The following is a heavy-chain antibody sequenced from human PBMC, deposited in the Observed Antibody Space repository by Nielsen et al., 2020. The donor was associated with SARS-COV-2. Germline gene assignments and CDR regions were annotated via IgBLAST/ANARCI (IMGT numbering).Heavy chain of an antibody. D-gene: IGHD2-2*01. CDR1: GCAIISVSDY. Sequence: SATLPLTCTVSGCAIISVSDYWSWIPQPPGKGLEWIGYIYYSGSNYYNPSLKSRVTISVDTSKNQFSLKLSSVTAADTAVYYCARALSSSTNYYYYYMDVWGQGTPVTVSS. V-gene: IGHV4-61*01. CDR2: IYYSGSN. J-gene: IGHJ6*03. CDR3: ARALSSSTNYYYYYMDV.